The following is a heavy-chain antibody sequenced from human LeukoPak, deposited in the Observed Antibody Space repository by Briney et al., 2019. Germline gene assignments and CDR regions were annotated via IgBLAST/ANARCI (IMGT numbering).Heavy chain of an antibody. V-gene: IGHV3-48*03. J-gene: IGHJ4*02. D-gene: IGHD3-22*01. CDR2: ISSSGSTI. CDR1: GFTFSSYE. CDR3: AREGNYYDSSGYYYGFDY. Sequence: GGSLRLSCAASGFTFSSYEMYWVRQAPGKGLEWVSYISSSGSTIYYADSVKGRFTISRDNAKNSLYLQMNSLRAEDTAVYYCAREGNYYDSSGYYYGFDYWGQGTLVTVSS.